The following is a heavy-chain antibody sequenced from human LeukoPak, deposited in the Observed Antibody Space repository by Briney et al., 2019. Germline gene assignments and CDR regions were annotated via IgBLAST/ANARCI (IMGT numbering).Heavy chain of an antibody. V-gene: IGHV3-33*06. J-gene: IGHJ5*02. Sequence: GKSLRLSCAASGFTFSSYGMHWVRQAPGKGLEWVAVIWYDGSNKYYADSVKGRFTIYRDNSKNTLYLQMNSLRAEDTDVYYCANLQGPWGQGTLVTVSS. CDR1: GFTFSSYG. CDR2: IWYDGSNK. CDR3: ANLQGP.